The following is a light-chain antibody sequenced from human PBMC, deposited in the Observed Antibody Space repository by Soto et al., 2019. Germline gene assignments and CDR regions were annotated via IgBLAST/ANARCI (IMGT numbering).Light chain of an antibody. CDR2: KNN. V-gene: IGLV1-47*01. CDR3: ASWDDSLSGYV. CDR1: SSSIGSNY. J-gene: IGLJ1*01. Sequence: QSVLTQPPSASGTPGRVVTISCSGSSSSIGSNYVYWYQQLPGTAPKLLIYKNNRRPSGVPDRFSGSKSGTSASLAISGLRSEDEADYHCASWDDSLSGYVFGTGTKVTVL.